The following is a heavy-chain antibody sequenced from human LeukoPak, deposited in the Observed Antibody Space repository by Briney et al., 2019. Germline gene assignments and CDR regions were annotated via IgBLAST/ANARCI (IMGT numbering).Heavy chain of an antibody. CDR1: DGSISSYY. D-gene: IGHD2-2*01. CDR2: IYTSGST. V-gene: IGHV4-4*09. Sequence: SETLSLTCTVSDGSISSYYWSWIRQPPGKGLEWIGYIYTSGSTNYNPSLKSRVTISVDTSKNQFSLKLSSVTAADTAVYYCARHVGGSTVVVPAAIALASSADDAFDIWGQGTMVTVSS. J-gene: IGHJ3*02. CDR3: ARHVGGSTVVVPAAIALASSADDAFDI.